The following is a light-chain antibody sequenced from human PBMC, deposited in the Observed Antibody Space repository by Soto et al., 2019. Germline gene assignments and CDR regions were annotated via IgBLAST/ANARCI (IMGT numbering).Light chain of an antibody. CDR3: GAWDNNLSAGV. V-gene: IGLV1-51*01. CDR2: DNH. CDR1: ASNIGSNS. J-gene: IGLJ1*01. Sequence: QSVLTQPPSVSAAPGQKVTISCSGSASNIGSNSLSWYRQFPGSSPLLVIYDNHKRPSGISARFSASKSDTSATLVITGLRTGDEAYYYCGAWDNNLSAGVFGSGTKLTVL.